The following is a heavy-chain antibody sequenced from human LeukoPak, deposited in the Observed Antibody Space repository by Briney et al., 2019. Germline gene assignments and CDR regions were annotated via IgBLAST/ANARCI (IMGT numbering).Heavy chain of an antibody. CDR2: INPNSGGT. D-gene: IGHD6-19*01. CDR1: GYTFTSYG. J-gene: IGHJ4*02. Sequence: ASVKVSCKASGYTFTSYGISWVRQAPGQGLEWMGRINPNSGGTNYAQKFQGRVTMTRDTSISTAYMELSRLRSDDTAAYYCRAVAGSKDYWGQGTLVTVSS. CDR3: RAVAGSKDY. V-gene: IGHV1-2*06.